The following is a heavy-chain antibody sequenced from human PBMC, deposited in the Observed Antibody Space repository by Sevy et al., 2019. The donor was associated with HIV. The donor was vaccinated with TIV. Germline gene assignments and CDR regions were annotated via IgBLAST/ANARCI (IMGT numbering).Heavy chain of an antibody. D-gene: IGHD3-9*01. CDR2: ISAHNANT. J-gene: IGHJ4*02. Sequence: ASVKVSCKASGYIFSNYGISWVRQAPGQGLEWMGWISAHNANTNYAQKLQDRVTMTTDTSTSTAYMELRSLRSDDTAVYYCARAVPDYDILTGRNYFDYWGQGTLVTVSS. V-gene: IGHV1-18*01. CDR3: ARAVPDYDILTGRNYFDY. CDR1: GYIFSNYG.